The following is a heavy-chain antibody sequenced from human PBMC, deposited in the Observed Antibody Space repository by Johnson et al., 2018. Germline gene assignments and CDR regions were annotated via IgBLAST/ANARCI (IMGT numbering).Heavy chain of an antibody. Sequence: EVQLVESGGGLVQPGRSLRLSCTASGFTSGDYAMSWFRQAPGKGLEWLCFIRSKAYGGTTEYAASVKGRFTISRDDSKSIAYLQMNSLKNEDTAVYYCSRVRSRNAAEYCQHWGQGTLVTVSS. V-gene: IGHV3-49*03. CDR3: SRVRSRNAAEYCQH. J-gene: IGHJ1*01. CDR1: GFTSGDYA. CDR2: IRSKAYGGTT.